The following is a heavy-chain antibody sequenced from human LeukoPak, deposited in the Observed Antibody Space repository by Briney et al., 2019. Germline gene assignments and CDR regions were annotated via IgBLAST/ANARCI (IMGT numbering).Heavy chain of an antibody. J-gene: IGHJ4*02. V-gene: IGHV3-21*01. CDR1: AFTFSSYS. D-gene: IGHD3-9*01. CDR3: ARGHYDVLAASYKWTPDY. CDR2: ITSGGDYI. Sequence: GGSLRLSCAASAFTFSSYSMNWVRQAPGKGLEWVSSITSGGDYIYYADSVKGRFTTSRDNAKNSLSLQLNSLRVEDTAVYYCARGHYDVLAASYKWTPDYWGQGTLVTVSS.